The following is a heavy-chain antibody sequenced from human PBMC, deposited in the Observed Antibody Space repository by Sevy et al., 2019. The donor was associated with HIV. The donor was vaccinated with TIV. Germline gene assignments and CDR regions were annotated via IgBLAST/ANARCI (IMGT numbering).Heavy chain of an antibody. D-gene: IGHD3-9*01. CDR2: IIPLFDTT. CDR3: ARAFPNTLTGYYDY. V-gene: IGHV1-69*13. CDR1: GDTFSIYG. Sequence: ASVKVSCKASGDTFSIYGISWVRQAPGQGLEWMGGIIPLFDTTNNAQKFHDRVTFTADESTSTAYMELSSLRSEDTAMYYCARAFPNTLTGYYDYWGQGTLVTVSS. J-gene: IGHJ4*02.